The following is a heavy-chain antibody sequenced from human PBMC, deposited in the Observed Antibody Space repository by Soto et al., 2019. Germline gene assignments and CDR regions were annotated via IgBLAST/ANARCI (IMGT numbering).Heavy chain of an antibody. Sequence: QVVLLQSGAEVKEPGSSVRVSCEVSGSTFNNFAFSWVRQAPGHGPEWLGGIVVISNTADYSQRFQDRVSMTADTSTNTLHMELGSLTFEATAVYYCAGAIKRWEVHYSFDYWGQGTLVTVSS. CDR2: IVVISNTA. D-gene: IGHD1-26*01. V-gene: IGHV1-69*06. CDR3: AGAIKRWEVHYSFDY. CDR1: GSTFNNFA. J-gene: IGHJ4*02.